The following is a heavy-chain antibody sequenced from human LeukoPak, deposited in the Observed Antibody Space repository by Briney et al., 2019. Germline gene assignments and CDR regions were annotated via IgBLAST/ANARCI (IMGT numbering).Heavy chain of an antibody. CDR3: ARGSSITIFGVVIFPDAFDI. D-gene: IGHD3-3*01. CDR2: MNPNSGNT. CDR1: GYTFTSYD. Sequence: GASVKVSCKASGYTFTSYDINWVRQATGQGLEWMGWMNPNSGNTGYAQKFQGRVTMTRNTSISTAYMELSSLRSEDTAVYYCARGSSITIFGVVIFPDAFDIWDQGTMVTVSS. V-gene: IGHV1-8*01. J-gene: IGHJ3*02.